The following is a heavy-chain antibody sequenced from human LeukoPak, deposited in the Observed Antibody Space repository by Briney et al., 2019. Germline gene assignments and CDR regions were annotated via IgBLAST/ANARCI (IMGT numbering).Heavy chain of an antibody. CDR3: AKGGIAVAGRSYFDY. CDR1: GFTFDDYA. Sequence: GGSLRLSCAASGFTFDDYAMHWVRQAPGKGLKWVSGISWNSGSIGYADSVKGRFTISRDNAKNSLYLQMNSLRAEDTALYYWAKGGIAVAGRSYFDYWGQGTLVTVSS. CDR2: ISWNSGSI. J-gene: IGHJ4*02. D-gene: IGHD6-19*01. V-gene: IGHV3-9*01.